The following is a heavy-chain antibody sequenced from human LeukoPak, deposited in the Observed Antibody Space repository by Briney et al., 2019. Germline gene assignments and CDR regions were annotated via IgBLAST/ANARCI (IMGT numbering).Heavy chain of an antibody. CDR2: VYYSGTT. V-gene: IGHV4-39*01. D-gene: IGHD6-19*01. Sequence: SETLSLTCTVSGGSISSSSYYWGWIRQPPGKGLEWIGSVYYSGTTYHNPSLKSRVTISVDTSRNQFSLKLSSLTAADTAMYYCARGPQWLGYYYFDYWGQGTLVTVSS. CDR3: ARGPQWLGYYYFDY. CDR1: GGSISSSSYY. J-gene: IGHJ4*02.